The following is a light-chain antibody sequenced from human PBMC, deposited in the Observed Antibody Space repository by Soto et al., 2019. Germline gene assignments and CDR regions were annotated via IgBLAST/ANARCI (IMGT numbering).Light chain of an antibody. Sequence: EIVLTQSPGTLSLSPGETATLSCRASRSVSSNYLAWYQQRPGQAPRLLINRASNRATGIPDRFTGSGSGTDFTLTINRLEPADFAVYYCQHYGSSPRMFGQGTKVEIK. CDR1: RSVSSNY. J-gene: IGKJ1*01. V-gene: IGKV3-20*01. CDR3: QHYGSSPRM. CDR2: RAS.